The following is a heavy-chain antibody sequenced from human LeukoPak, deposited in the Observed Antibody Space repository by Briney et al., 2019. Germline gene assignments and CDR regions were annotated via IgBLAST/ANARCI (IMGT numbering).Heavy chain of an antibody. CDR2: IYSGGST. D-gene: IGHD3-10*01. CDR1: GFTVTTKY. CDR3: ARAVANSGYPLYYMDV. Sequence: GRSLRLSCAASGFTVTTKYMSWVRQPPGKWLEWVAVIYSGGSTYYEDSVKGRFTISRDNSKNTTFLQMNSLRAEDTAVYYCARAVANSGYPLYYMDVWGKGTTVTVSS. J-gene: IGHJ6*03. V-gene: IGHV3-66*02.